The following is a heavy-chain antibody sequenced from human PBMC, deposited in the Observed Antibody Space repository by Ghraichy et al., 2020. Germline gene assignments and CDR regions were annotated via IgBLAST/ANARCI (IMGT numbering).Heavy chain of an antibody. CDR2: IYYSGST. Sequence: SETLSLTCTVSGGSISSGGYYWSWIRQHPGKGLEWIGYIYYSGSTYYNPSLKSRVTISVDTSKNQFSLKLSSVTAADTAVYYCARNPVDSSGYHYDYWGQGTLVTVSS. CDR1: GGSISSGGYY. CDR3: ARNPVDSSGYHYDY. V-gene: IGHV4-31*03. J-gene: IGHJ4*02. D-gene: IGHD3-22*01.